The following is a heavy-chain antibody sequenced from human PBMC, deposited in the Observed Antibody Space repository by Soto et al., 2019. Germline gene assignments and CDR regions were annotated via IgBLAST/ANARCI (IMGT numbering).Heavy chain of an antibody. J-gene: IGHJ5*02. CDR2: IIPIFGTA. V-gene: IGHV1-69*13. D-gene: IGHD5-18*01. CDR3: ARDPRERAHSYGINWFDP. Sequence: ASVKVSCKASGGTFSSYAISWVRQAPGKGLEWMGGIIPIFGTAHYTQKFQGRVTITADESTSTAYMELSRLRYEDTAVYYCARDPRERAHSYGINWFDPWGQGTLVTVSS. CDR1: GGTFSSYA.